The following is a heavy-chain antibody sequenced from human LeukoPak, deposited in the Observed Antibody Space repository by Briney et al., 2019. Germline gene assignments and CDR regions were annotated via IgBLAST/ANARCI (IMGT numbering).Heavy chain of an antibody. CDR2: IYYSGST. J-gene: IGHJ4*02. CDR3: ARKPYGDHFDY. D-gene: IGHD4-17*01. V-gene: IGHV4-31*03. CDR1: GGPISSGGYY. Sequence: SETQSLTCTVSGGPISSGGYYWSWIRQHPGKGLEWIGYIYYSGSTYYNPSLKSRVTISVDTSKNQFSLKLSSVTAADTAVYYCARKPYGDHFDYWGQGTLVTVSS.